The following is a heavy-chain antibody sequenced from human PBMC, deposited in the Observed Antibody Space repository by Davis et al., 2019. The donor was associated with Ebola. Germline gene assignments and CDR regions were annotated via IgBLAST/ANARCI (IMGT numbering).Heavy chain of an antibody. CDR3: ATTQWLREFDN. Sequence: PGGSLRLSCAASGFTFSSYWMSWVRQAPGKGLEWVANIKQGGNEKYYVDSVKGRFIISRDNAKNSLYLQMNSLRAEDTAVYYCATTQWLREFDNWGQGTLVTVSS. J-gene: IGHJ4*02. V-gene: IGHV3-7*01. CDR1: GFTFSSYW. CDR2: IKQGGNEK. D-gene: IGHD6-19*01.